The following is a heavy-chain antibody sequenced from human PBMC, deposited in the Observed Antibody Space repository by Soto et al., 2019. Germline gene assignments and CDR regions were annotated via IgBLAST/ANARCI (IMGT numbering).Heavy chain of an antibody. D-gene: IGHD1-1*01. CDR3: ARGTTTCAFSAMDV. CDR1: GFTFSNNA. Sequence: QVQLVESGGGVVQPGRSLRLSCAASGFTFSNNAMDWVRQAPGKGLEWVAVISYDGSNKYIAESVKGRFTISRDNSKNTLFLQMNSLRAEETAVYYGARGTTTCAFSAMDVWGQGTTVTVSS. J-gene: IGHJ6*02. CDR2: ISYDGSNK. V-gene: IGHV3-30-3*01.